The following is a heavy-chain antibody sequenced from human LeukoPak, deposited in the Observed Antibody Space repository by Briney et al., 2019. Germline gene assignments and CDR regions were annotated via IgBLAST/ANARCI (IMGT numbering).Heavy chain of an antibody. Sequence: ASVKVSCKASGYTFTTSDINWVRQATGQALEWMGWMNPNSGKTGSAQKFQGRLTMTKNTSTTTAYMEVTGLRFEDTAIYYCARGRPGPAGAGTYDFWGQGTLITVSS. CDR1: GYTFTTSD. CDR3: ARGRPGPAGAGTYDF. V-gene: IGHV1-8*01. J-gene: IGHJ4*02. CDR2: MNPNSGKT. D-gene: IGHD6-13*01.